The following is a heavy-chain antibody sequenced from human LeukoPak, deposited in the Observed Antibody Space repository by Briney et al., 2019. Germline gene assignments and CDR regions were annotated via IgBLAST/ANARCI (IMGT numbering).Heavy chain of an antibody. CDR3: AKNYGFDY. Sequence: PGGSLRLSCAASGFTFCSYGMHWVRQAPGKGLEWVAFIRYDGSDKYYADSVKGRFTISRDNSKNTLYLQMNSLRVEDTAVYYRAKNYGFDYWGQGTLVTVSS. V-gene: IGHV3-30*02. J-gene: IGHJ4*02. CDR2: IRYDGSDK. CDR1: GFTFCSYG. D-gene: IGHD3-10*01.